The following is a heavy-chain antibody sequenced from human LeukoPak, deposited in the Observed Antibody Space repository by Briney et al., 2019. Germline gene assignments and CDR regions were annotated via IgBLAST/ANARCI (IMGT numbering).Heavy chain of an antibody. V-gene: IGHV4-38-2*02. CDR2: SYHSGKS. Sequence: PSETLSLTCSVSGYSISSGYYWDWIRQPPGKGLELIAISYHSGKSYYNPSVESRVTISVDTSKNQISLKLRSVTAADTAVYYLAKGAPISDSGNYYKALGYWGQGTLVTVSS. J-gene: IGHJ4*02. CDR1: GYSISSGYY. CDR3: AKGAPISDSGNYYKALGY. D-gene: IGHD3-10*01.